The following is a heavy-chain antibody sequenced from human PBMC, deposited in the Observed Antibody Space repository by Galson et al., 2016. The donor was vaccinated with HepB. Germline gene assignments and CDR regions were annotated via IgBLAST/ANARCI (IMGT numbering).Heavy chain of an antibody. CDR2: IWGDGSNR. CDR1: GFTFNDYG. J-gene: IGHJ4*02. CDR3: ARDGVPNYDFWTGFYYFDH. V-gene: IGHV3-33*01. D-gene: IGHD3-3*01. Sequence: SLRLSCAASGFTFNDYGMHWVRQAPGKGLEWVAVIWGDGSNRYYGDSVRGRFTIPRDNARKTLYLQMDRLRPEDTAVYFCARDGVPNYDFWTGFYYFDHWGQGNLVTVSS.